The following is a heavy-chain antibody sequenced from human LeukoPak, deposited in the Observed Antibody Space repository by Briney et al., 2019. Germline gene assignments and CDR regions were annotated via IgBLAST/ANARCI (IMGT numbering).Heavy chain of an antibody. V-gene: IGHV4-34*01. D-gene: IGHD3-10*01. CDR3: ARGRYRHYYGSGSPPNDAFDI. CDR1: GGSFSGYY. Sequence: SETLSLTCAVYGGSFSGYYWSWIRQPPGKGLEWIGEINHSGSTNYNPSLKSRVTISVDTSKNQFSLKLSSVTAADTAVYYCARGRYRHYYGSGSPPNDAFDIWGQGTMVTVSS. CDR2: INHSGST. J-gene: IGHJ3*02.